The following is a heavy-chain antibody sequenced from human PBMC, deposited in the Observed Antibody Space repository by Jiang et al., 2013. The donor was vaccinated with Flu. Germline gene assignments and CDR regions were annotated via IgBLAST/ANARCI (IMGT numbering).Heavy chain of an antibody. Sequence: GYTFTSYAMNWVRQAPRTRALSGWVESTPTLGTQRMPRASQDGFVFSLDTSVSTAYLQISSLKAEDTAVYYCARESGGGYPYWGQGTLVTVSS. CDR1: GYTFTSYA. J-gene: IGHJ4*02. V-gene: IGHV7-4-1*02. CDR2: STPTLGT. D-gene: IGHD5-12*01. CDR3: ARESGGGYPY.